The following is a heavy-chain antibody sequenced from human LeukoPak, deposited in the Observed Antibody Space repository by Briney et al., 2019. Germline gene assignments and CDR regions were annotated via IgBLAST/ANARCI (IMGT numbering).Heavy chain of an antibody. D-gene: IGHD2-15*01. CDR1: GFTFDDYG. CDR3: ARVWEYCSGGSCSLYGMDV. Sequence: GGSLRLSCAASGFTFDDYGMSWVRHAPGKGLEWVSGINWNGGSTGYADSVKGRFTISRDNAKNSLYLQMNSLRAEDTALYYCARVWEYCSGGSCSLYGMDVWGQGTTVTVSS. CDR2: INWNGGST. V-gene: IGHV3-20*04. J-gene: IGHJ6*02.